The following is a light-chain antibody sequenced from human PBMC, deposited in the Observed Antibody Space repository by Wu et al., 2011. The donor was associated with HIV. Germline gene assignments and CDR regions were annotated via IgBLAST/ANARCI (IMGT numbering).Light chain of an antibody. CDR3: QQRTNWPLIS. CDR2: GAS. J-gene: IGKJ5*01. V-gene: IGKV3-15*01. Sequence: EIVMTQSPATLSVSPGERATLSCRASQTVGSNLAWYQQKPGQTPRLLIYGASTRATGIPARFSGSGSGTAFTLTISSLEPEDSAIYYCQQRTNWPLISFGPGTRLEIK. CDR1: QTVGSN.